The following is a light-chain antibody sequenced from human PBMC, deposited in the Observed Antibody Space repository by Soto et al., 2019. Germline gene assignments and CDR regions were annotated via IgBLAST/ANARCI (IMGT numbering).Light chain of an antibody. J-gene: IGKJ5*01. CDR1: QSVSSN. V-gene: IGKV3-15*01. CDR3: QQYNTWPPIT. CDR2: GAS. Sequence: EIVMTQSPATLSVSPGERATLSCRASQSVSSNLAWYQQKPGQAPRLLIYGASTMATGIPARFSGSESGKEFTLSISSLQSEDFAFYYCQQYNTWPPITFGQGTRLEI.